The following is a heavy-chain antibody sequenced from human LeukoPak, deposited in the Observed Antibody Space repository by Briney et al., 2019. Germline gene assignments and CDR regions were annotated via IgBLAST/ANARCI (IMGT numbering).Heavy chain of an antibody. D-gene: IGHD5-18*01. V-gene: IGHV4-59*01. J-gene: IGHJ6*03. CDR3: ARESLGIQLWSRRDYYYMDV. CDR1: GGSISSYY. Sequence: PSETLSPTCTVSGGSISSYYWSWIRQPPGKGLEWIGYIYYSGSTNYNPSLKRRVTISVDTSKNQFSLKLSSVAAADTAVYYCARESLGIQLWSRRDYYYMDVWGKGTTVTISS. CDR2: IYYSGST.